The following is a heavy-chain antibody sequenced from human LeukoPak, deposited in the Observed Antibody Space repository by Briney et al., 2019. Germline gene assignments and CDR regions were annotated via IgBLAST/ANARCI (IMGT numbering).Heavy chain of an antibody. J-gene: IGHJ6*03. Sequence: SVKVSCKASVGTLSSYAISWVRQAPGQGLEWMGGIIPIFGTANYAQKFQGRVTITTDESTSTAYMELSSLRSEDTAVYYCARDRHDYSNYDYYYYYMDVWGKGTTVTVSS. CDR1: VGTLSSYA. V-gene: IGHV1-69*05. D-gene: IGHD4-11*01. CDR3: ARDRHDYSNYDYYYYYMDV. CDR2: IIPIFGTA.